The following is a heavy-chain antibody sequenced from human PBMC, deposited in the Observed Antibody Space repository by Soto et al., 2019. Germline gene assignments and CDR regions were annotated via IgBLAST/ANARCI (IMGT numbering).Heavy chain of an antibody. Sequence: EVQLVESGGGLVKPGGSLRLSCAASGFSFSSFTMNWVRQAPGKGLEWVSSIDTSSTYIYYADSVTGRFTISRDNAKKSLYLQIHSPRAEDTAVYYCAREKGSYNWNDGLKDVWVQGTMVTVSS. CDR1: GFSFSSFT. J-gene: IGHJ6*02. CDR2: IDTSSTYI. V-gene: IGHV3-21*02. D-gene: IGHD1-20*01. CDR3: AREKGSYNWNDGLKDV.